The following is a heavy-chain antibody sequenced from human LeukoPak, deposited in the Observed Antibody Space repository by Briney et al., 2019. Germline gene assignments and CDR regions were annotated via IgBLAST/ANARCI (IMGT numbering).Heavy chain of an antibody. CDR3: ARDLGYCSSTSCYRWFDP. CDR2: ISRSSSTI. J-gene: IGHJ5*02. Sequence: PGGSLRLSCAASGFTFSSYSMNWVRQAPGKGLEWVSYISRSSSTIYYADSVKGRFTISRDNAKNSLYLQMNSLRAEDTAVYYCARDLGYCSSTSCYRWFDPWGQGTLVTVSS. D-gene: IGHD2-2*03. CDR1: GFTFSSYS. V-gene: IGHV3-48*04.